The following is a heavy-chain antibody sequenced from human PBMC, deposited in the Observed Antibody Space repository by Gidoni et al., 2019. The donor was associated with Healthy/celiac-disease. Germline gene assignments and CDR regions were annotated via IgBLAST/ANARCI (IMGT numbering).Heavy chain of an antibody. Sequence: QVQLLWSVGGVAQPWWSLSLFCAASGFTFISYGMHWVRQAPGKGLEWVAVISYDGSNKYYADSVKGRFTISRDNSKNTLYLQMNSLGAEDTAVYYCARDGLEWELPSDAFDIWGQGTMVTVSS. J-gene: IGHJ3*02. V-gene: IGHV3-30*19. CDR3: ARDGLEWELPSDAFDI. CDR2: ISYDGSNK. D-gene: IGHD1-26*01. CDR1: GFTFISYG.